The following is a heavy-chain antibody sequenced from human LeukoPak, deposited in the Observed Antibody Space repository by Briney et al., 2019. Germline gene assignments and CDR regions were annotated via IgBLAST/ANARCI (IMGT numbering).Heavy chain of an antibody. D-gene: IGHD1-26*01. Sequence: PGRPLRLSCAASGFTFSSYAMSWVSQAPGEGLEWVSAISGSGGSTYYADSVKGRFTISRDNSKNTLYLQMNSLRAEHTGVYYCAKDRTVGASYWYFDLWGRGTLVTVSS. J-gene: IGHJ2*01. CDR3: AKDRTVGASYWYFDL. V-gene: IGHV3-23*01. CDR2: ISGSGGST. CDR1: GFTFSSYA.